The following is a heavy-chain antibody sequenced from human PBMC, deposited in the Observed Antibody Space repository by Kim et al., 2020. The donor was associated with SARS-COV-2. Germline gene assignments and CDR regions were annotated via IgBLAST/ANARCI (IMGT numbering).Heavy chain of an antibody. CDR3: SRHDGFDP. CDR2: IHTGGAT. J-gene: IGHJ5*02. V-gene: IGHV3-66*04. Sequence: GGSLRLSCAVSGFSVSGDYMNWVRQAPGKGLECVSVIHTGGATFYADSVKGRFTISRDSSKNTLYLHMNSLRVEDTAVYYCSRHDGFDPLGQGTLDNV. CDR1: GFSVSGDY.